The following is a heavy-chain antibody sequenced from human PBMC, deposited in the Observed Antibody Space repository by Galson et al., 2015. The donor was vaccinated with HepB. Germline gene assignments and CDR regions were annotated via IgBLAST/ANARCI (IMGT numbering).Heavy chain of an antibody. V-gene: IGHV3-30*18. CDR3: AKDRVRAVAGRFGY. D-gene: IGHD6-19*01. Sequence: SLRLSCAASGFTFSSYGMHWVRQAPGKGLEWVAVISYDGSNKYYADSVKGRFTISRDNSKNTLYLQMNSLRAEDTAVYYCAKDRVRAVAGRFGYWGQGTLVTVSS. CDR1: GFTFSSYG. CDR2: ISYDGSNK. J-gene: IGHJ4*02.